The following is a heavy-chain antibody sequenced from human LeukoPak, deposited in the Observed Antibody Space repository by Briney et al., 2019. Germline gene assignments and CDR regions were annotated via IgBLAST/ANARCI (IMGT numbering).Heavy chain of an antibody. J-gene: IGHJ6*02. CDR1: GGSISSYY. CDR2: IYYSGST. D-gene: IGHD1-14*01. Sequence: SETLSLTCTVSGGSISSYYWSWIRQPPGKGLECIGYIYYSGSTNYNPSLKSRVTISVDTSKNQFSLKLSSVTAADTAVYYCARLNPYYYGMDVWGQGTTVTVSS. V-gene: IGHV4-59*08. CDR3: ARLNPYYYGMDV.